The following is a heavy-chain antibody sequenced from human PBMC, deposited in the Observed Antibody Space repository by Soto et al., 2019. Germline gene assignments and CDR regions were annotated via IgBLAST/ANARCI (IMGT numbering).Heavy chain of an antibody. D-gene: IGHD2-15*01. Sequence: QVQLVQSGAEVKKPGSSVKVSCKASGGTFSSYAISWVRQAPGQGLEWMGGIIPIFGTANYAQKFQGRVTITADKSTSTAYMELSSLRSEDTAVYYCARQGYCSGGSCYSFDYWGQGNLVTVSS. CDR2: IIPIFGTA. J-gene: IGHJ4*02. V-gene: IGHV1-69*06. CDR1: GGTFSSYA. CDR3: ARQGYCSGGSCYSFDY.